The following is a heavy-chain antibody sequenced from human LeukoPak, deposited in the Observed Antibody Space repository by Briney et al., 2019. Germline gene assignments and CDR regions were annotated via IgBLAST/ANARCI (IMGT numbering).Heavy chain of an antibody. Sequence: SETLSLTCAVYGGSFSGYYWSWIRQPPGKGLEWIGEINHSGSTNYNPSLKSRVTISVDTSKNQFSLKLSSVTAADTAVYYCARVGRLRWLQSSFRCGAFDIWGQGTMVAVSS. V-gene: IGHV4-34*01. CDR2: INHSGST. D-gene: IGHD5-24*01. J-gene: IGHJ3*02. CDR1: GGSFSGYY. CDR3: ARVGRLRWLQSSFRCGAFDI.